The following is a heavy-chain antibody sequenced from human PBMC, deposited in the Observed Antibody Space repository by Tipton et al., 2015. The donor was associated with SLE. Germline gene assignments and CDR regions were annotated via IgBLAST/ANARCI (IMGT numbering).Heavy chain of an antibody. Sequence: GLVKPSETLSVNCTVSGVSISHWCWNWIRQPPGKGLEWIGYVCYSGTTKYNPSLKSRVTISPDTSKNQVTLTLKSVAAADTAVYYCARYVGASWGGSFDYWGQGTLVTVSS. V-gene: IGHV4-59*01. CDR2: VCYSGTT. J-gene: IGHJ4*02. D-gene: IGHD1-26*01. CDR3: ARYVGASWGGSFDY. CDR1: GVSISHWC.